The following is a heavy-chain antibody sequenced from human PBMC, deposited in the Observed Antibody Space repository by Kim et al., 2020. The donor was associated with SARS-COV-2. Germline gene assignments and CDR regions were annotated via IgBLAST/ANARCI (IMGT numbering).Heavy chain of an antibody. CDR1: GFTFRSYA. V-gene: IGHV3-64*01. J-gene: IGHJ6*02. D-gene: IGHD6-6*01. CDR2: ISSNGDST. CDR3: ARDLVGGLDV. Sequence: GGSLRLSCAASGFTFRSYAMHWVRQAPGKGLEYVSGISSNGDSTYYANSVKGRFTISRDNSKNTLYLQMGSLRAEDVAVFYCARDLVGGLDVWGQGPPVT.